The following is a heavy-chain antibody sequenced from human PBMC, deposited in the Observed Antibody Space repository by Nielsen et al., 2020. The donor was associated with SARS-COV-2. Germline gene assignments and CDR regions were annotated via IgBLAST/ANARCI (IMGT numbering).Heavy chain of an antibody. CDR1: GFTFDDYA. CDR3: LPSPASSAAGLVDY. Sequence: GESLKISCAASGFTFDDYAMSWVRQAPGKGLEWVSAISGSGGSTYYADSVKGRFTISRDKSKNTLYLQMNSLRPEDTGIFYCLPSPASSAAGLVDYWGQGTQVIVSS. V-gene: IGHV3-23*01. J-gene: IGHJ4*02. D-gene: IGHD6-13*01. CDR2: ISGSGGST.